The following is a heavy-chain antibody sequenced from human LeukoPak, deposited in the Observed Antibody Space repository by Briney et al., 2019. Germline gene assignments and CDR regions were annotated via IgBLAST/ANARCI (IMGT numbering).Heavy chain of an antibody. V-gene: IGHV1-2*02. J-gene: IGHJ6*03. CDR1: GYTFTGYY. CDR3: ARDPRGVMFYYYMDV. Sequence: GASVKVSCKASGYTFTGYYMHWVRQAPGQGLEWMGWINPDSGGTNYAQKFQGRVTMTRDTSISTAYMELSRLRSDDTAVYYCARDPRGVMFYYYMDVWGKGTTVTISS. CDR2: INPDSGGT. D-gene: IGHD3-10*01.